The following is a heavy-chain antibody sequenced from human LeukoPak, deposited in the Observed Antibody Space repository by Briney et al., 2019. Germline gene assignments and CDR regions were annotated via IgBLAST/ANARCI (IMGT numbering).Heavy chain of an antibody. J-gene: IGHJ4*02. Sequence: SQTLSLTCAASGGSISSGGYSRSWIRQPPGKGLEWIGYIYHSGSTYYNPSLKSRVTISVDRSKNQFSLKLSSVTAADTAVYYCATPRMSGSSSPLFDYWGQGTLVTVSS. D-gene: IGHD1-26*01. CDR2: IYHSGST. CDR3: ATPRMSGSSSPLFDY. CDR1: GGSISSGGYS. V-gene: IGHV4-30-2*01.